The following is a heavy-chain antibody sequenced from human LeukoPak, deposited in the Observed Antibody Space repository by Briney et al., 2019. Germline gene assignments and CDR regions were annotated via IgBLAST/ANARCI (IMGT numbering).Heavy chain of an antibody. CDR3: IRAGYCSSTSCYGDDDY. J-gene: IGHJ4*02. CDR1: GFTFGDYA. CDR2: IRSKAYGGTT. Sequence: GGSLRLSCTASGFTFGDYAMSWVRQAPGKGLEWVGFIRSKAYGGTTEYAASVKGRFTISRDDSKSIAYLQMNSLKTEDTAVYYCIRAGYCSSTSCYGDDDYWGQGTLVTVSS. V-gene: IGHV3-49*04. D-gene: IGHD2-2*01.